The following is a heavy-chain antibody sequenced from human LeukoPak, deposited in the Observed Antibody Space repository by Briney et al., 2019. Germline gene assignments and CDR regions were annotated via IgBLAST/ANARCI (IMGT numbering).Heavy chain of an antibody. V-gene: IGHV3-21*01. CDR2: ISSSSSYI. D-gene: IGHD3-3*01. Sequence: GGSLRLCCAASGFTFSSYSMNWVRQAPGKGLEWVSSISSSSSYIYYADSVKGRFTISRDNAKNSLYLQMNSLRAEDTAVYYCARGEITIFGVVITVFDYWGQGTLVTVSS. J-gene: IGHJ4*02. CDR1: GFTFSSYS. CDR3: ARGEITIFGVVITVFDY.